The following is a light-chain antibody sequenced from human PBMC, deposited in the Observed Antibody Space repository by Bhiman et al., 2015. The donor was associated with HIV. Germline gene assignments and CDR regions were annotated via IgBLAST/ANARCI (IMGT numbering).Light chain of an antibody. V-gene: IGLV1-44*01. J-gene: IGLJ7*01. Sequence: QSVLTQPPSASGTPGQTVTISCSGSSSNIGSNTVNWYQQVPGTAPKVLIYGSTHRPPGVPDRFSGSKSGTSASLAISGLQAEDEADYYCQSIDSRLRGAVFGGGTQLTVL. CDR3: QSIDSRLRGAV. CDR1: SSNIGSNT. CDR2: GST.